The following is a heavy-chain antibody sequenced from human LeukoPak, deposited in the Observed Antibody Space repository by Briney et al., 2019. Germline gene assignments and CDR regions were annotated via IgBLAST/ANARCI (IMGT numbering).Heavy chain of an antibody. J-gene: IGHJ4*02. Sequence: ASVKVSCKASGYTFTGYYMHWVRQAPGQGLEWMGWINPNSGGTNYAQKFQGRVTMTRDTSISTAYMELSRLRSDDTAVYYCARDLYCSGGSCYNDYWGQGTLVTVSS. CDR1: GYTFTGYY. D-gene: IGHD2-15*01. CDR2: INPNSGGT. CDR3: ARDLYCSGGSCYNDY. V-gene: IGHV1-2*02.